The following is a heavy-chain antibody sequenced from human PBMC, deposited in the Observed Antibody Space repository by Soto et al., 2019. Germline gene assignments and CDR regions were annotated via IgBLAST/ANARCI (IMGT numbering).Heavy chain of an antibody. CDR3: ARVVDNWNYAYFDY. V-gene: IGHV4-30-2*06. CDR1: GGSMSYGGFS. D-gene: IGHD1-7*01. J-gene: IGHJ4*02. Sequence: SETLSLTCTVSGGSMSYGGFSWSWIRQSPGKGLEWIGYISRLDNPYFHPSFKSRVTMSIDRSRNQFYLNLSSMTAADRAVYYCARVVDNWNYAYFDYWGQGTLVTVSS. CDR2: ISRLDNP.